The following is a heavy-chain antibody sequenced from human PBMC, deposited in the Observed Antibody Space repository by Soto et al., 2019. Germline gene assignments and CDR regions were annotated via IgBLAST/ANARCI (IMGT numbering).Heavy chain of an antibody. CDR2: ISGSGGST. V-gene: IGHV3-23*01. CDR1: GFTFSSYA. CDR3: APLGGFLEWLPPAFDY. J-gene: IGHJ4*02. D-gene: IGHD3-3*01. Sequence: GPLRLSCAASGFTFSSYAMSWVRQAPGKGLEWVSAISGSGGSTYYADSVKGRFTISRDNSKNTLYLQMNSLRAEDTAVYYCAPLGGFLEWLPPAFDYWGQGTLVTVSS.